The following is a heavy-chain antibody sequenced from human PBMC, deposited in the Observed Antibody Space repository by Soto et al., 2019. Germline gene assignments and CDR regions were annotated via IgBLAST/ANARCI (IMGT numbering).Heavy chain of an antibody. D-gene: IGHD3-9*01. V-gene: IGHV1-24*01. J-gene: IGHJ5*02. CDR1: GYTLTGLS. CDR2: FDPEDGET. CDR3: ATVSLYDIAGITSWFDP. Sequence: ASVKVSCKVSGYTLTGLSMHWVRQDPGKGLERMGGFDPEDGETIYAQKFQGRVTMTEDTSTDTAYMELSSLRSEDTAVYYCATVSLYDIAGITSWFDPWGQGTLVTVSP.